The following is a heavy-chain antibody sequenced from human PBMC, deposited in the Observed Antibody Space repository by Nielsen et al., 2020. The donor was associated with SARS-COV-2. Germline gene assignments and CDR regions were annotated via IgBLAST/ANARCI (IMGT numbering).Heavy chain of an antibody. CDR2: INAGNGNT. V-gene: IGHV1-3*01. J-gene: IGHJ6*03. D-gene: IGHD1-26*01. Sequence: ASVKVSCNASGYTFTSYAMHWVRQAPGQRLEWMGWINAGNGNTKYSQKFQGRVTITRDTSASTAYMELRSLRSEDTAVYYCARDLVVGATTWYYMDVWGKGTTVTVSS. CDR3: ARDLVVGATTWYYMDV. CDR1: GYTFTSYA.